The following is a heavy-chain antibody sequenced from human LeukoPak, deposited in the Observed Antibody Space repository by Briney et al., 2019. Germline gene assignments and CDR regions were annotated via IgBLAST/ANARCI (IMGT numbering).Heavy chain of an antibody. J-gene: IGHJ4*02. D-gene: IGHD2-8*01. V-gene: IGHV1-46*01. CDR2: INPSGGST. Sequence: ASVKVSCKASGYTFTSYYMHWVRQAPGQGLEWMGIINPSGGSTSYAQKFQGRVTMTRDMSTSTVYMELSSLRSEDTAVYYCARVGNGVLMVYSPPDYWGQGTLVTVSS. CDR1: GYTFTSYY. CDR3: ARVGNGVLMVYSPPDY.